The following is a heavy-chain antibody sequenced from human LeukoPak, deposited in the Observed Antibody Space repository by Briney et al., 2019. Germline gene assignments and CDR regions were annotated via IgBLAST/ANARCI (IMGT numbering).Heavy chain of an antibody. CDR1: GFTFSDYY. D-gene: IGHD3-3*01. V-gene: IGHV3-11*01. J-gene: IGHJ3*02. Sequence: PGGSLRLSCAASGFTFSDYYMSWIRQAPGKGLEWVSYISSSGSTIYYADSVKGRFTISRDNAKNSLYLQMNSLRAEDTAVYYCARPETYYDFWSGHYTTDAFDIWGQGTMVTVSS. CDR3: ARPETYYDFWSGHYTTDAFDI. CDR2: ISSSGSTI.